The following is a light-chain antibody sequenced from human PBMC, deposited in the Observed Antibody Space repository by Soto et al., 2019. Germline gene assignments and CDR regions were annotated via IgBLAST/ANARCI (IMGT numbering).Light chain of an antibody. CDR1: SGSIANNY. Sequence: NFMLTQPHSVSESPGKTVTISCTRSSGSIANNYVQWYQQRPGSSPATVIYEDNQRPSGVPDRFSGSIDSSSNSASLTISRLKTEDEADYYCQSYGTRNVVFGGGTKLTVL. J-gene: IGLJ3*02. V-gene: IGLV6-57*01. CDR3: QSYGTRNVV. CDR2: EDN.